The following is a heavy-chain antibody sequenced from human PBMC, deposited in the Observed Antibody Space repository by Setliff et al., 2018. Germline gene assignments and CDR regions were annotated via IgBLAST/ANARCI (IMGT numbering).Heavy chain of an antibody. Sequence: RLSCAASGFTFSSYGMHWVRQAPGKGLEWVAFIRYDGSNKYYADSVKGRFTISRDNSKNTLYLQMNSLRAEDTAVYYCAKDSAYSSSWTGGETDYWGQGTLVTVSS. D-gene: IGHD6-13*01. V-gene: IGHV3-30*02. J-gene: IGHJ4*02. CDR1: GFTFSSYG. CDR2: IRYDGSNK. CDR3: AKDSAYSSSWTGGETDY.